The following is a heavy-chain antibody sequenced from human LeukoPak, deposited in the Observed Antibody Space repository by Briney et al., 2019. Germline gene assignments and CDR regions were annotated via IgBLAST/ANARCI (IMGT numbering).Heavy chain of an antibody. D-gene: IGHD2-21*01. V-gene: IGHV1-2*02. CDR3: ARDLGGGYSDY. J-gene: IGHJ4*02. CDR1: GYTFTSYD. CDR2: INPNSGGT. Sequence: ASVKVSCKASGYTFTSYDINWVRQATGQGLEWMGWINPNSGGTNYAQKFQGRVTMTRDTSISTAYMELSRLRSDDTAVYYCARDLGGGYSDYWGQGTLVTVSS.